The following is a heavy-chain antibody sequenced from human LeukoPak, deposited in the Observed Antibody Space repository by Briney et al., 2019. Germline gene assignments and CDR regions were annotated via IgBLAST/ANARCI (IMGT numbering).Heavy chain of an antibody. D-gene: IGHD3-3*01. V-gene: IGHV4-34*01. Sequence: SETLSLTCAVYGGSFSGYYWSWIRQPPGKGLEWIGEINHIGSTNYNPSLKSRVTISVDTSKNQFSLKLSSVTAADTAVYYCARGRKTIFGVVIISSYFDYWGQGTLVTVSS. J-gene: IGHJ4*02. CDR3: ARGRKTIFGVVIISSYFDY. CDR1: GGSFSGYY. CDR2: INHIGST.